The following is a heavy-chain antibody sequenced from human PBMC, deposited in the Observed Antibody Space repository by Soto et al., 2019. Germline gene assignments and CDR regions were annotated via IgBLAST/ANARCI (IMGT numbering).Heavy chain of an antibody. Sequence: QVQLVQSGAEVAKPGASVKVSCEARGYTFSRYLIHWVRQAPGQSLEWVGASNTAVGGTTYGQKCQGRVTMTRDTSMNTVYMEVSSLTSEDTAVYFCARRDSNSWSFDFWGQGTLVTVSS. V-gene: IGHV1-46*01. CDR2: SNTAVGGT. CDR3: ARRDSNSWSFDF. CDR1: GYTFSRYL. J-gene: IGHJ4*02. D-gene: IGHD6-13*01.